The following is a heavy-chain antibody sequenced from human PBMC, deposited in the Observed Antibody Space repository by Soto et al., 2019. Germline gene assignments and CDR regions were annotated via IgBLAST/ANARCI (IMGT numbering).Heavy chain of an antibody. CDR2: IIPILGIA. Sequence: SVKVSCKASGYTFSSYYMHWVRQAPGQGLEWMGRIIPILGIANYAQKFQGRVTITADKSTSTAYMELSSLRSEDTAVYYCARDYNNCSGGSCYFTTHPFDYWGQGTLVTVSS. CDR3: ARDYNNCSGGSCYFTTHPFDY. D-gene: IGHD2-15*01. CDR1: GYTFSSYY. V-gene: IGHV1-69*04. J-gene: IGHJ4*02.